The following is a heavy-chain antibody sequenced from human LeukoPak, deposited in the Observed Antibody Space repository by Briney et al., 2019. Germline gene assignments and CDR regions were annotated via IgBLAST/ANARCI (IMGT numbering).Heavy chain of an antibody. Sequence: SETLSLTCTVSGGSISSYYWSWIRQPPGKGLEWIGYIYTSGSTNYNPSLKSRVTISVDTSKNQFSLKLSSVTAADTAVYYCARLTMRSGYYDSSGYYPWGQGTLVTVSS. CDR2: IYTSGST. CDR3: ARLTMRSGYYDSSGYYP. D-gene: IGHD3-22*01. CDR1: GGSISSYY. J-gene: IGHJ5*02. V-gene: IGHV4-4*09.